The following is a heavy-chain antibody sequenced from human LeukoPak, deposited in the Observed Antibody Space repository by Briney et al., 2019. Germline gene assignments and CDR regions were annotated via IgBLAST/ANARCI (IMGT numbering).Heavy chain of an antibody. J-gene: IGHJ4*02. CDR1: GFTFSSYA. Sequence: GGSLRLSCAASGFTFSSYAMSWVCQAPGKGLEWDSAISGSGGSTYYADSVKGRFTISRDNSKNTLYLQMNSLRAEDAAVYYCAKGISHFDYWGQGTLVTVSS. CDR3: AKGISHFDY. CDR2: ISGSGGST. V-gene: IGHV3-23*01.